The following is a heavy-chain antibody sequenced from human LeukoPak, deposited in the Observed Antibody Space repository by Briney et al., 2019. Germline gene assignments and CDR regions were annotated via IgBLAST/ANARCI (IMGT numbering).Heavy chain of an antibody. J-gene: IGHJ4*02. CDR2: ISGSGGST. Sequence: GGSLRLSCAASGFAFSSYAMSWVRQAPGKGLEWVSAISGSGGSTYYADSVKGRFTISTDNSKNTLYLQMNSLRAEDTAVYYCAKDSPSLLYYFDYWGQGTLVTVSS. CDR3: AKDSPSLLYYFDY. V-gene: IGHV3-23*01. CDR1: GFAFSSYA.